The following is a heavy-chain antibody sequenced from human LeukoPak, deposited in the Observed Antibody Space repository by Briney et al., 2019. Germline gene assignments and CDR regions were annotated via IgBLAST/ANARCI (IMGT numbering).Heavy chain of an antibody. J-gene: IGHJ4*02. CDR2: IWYDGSNK. V-gene: IGHV3-33*01. Sequence: GGSLRLSCAASGFTFSNYGMHWVRQAPGKGLEWVAVIWYDGSNKYYADSVKGRFTISRDNSKNTLYLQMNSLRAEDTAVYYCARSWSGFGELLSYFDYWGQGTLVTVSS. D-gene: IGHD3-10*01. CDR3: ARSWSGFGELLSYFDY. CDR1: GFTFSNYG.